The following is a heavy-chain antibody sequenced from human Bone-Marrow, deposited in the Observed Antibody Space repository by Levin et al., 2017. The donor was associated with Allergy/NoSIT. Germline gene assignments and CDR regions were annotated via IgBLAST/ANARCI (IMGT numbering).Heavy chain of an antibody. Sequence: GGSLRLSCAASGFTLSDYAMSWVRQAPGKGLEWVSSIRDSGDRAYYTDSVRGRFTISRDNSKNTLYLQMNSLRAEDTAVYYCAKDLRSGSYYPKLGYWGQGTLVTVSS. D-gene: IGHD3-10*01. J-gene: IGHJ4*02. CDR1: GFTLSDYA. CDR2: IRDSGDRA. CDR3: AKDLRSGSYYPKLGY. V-gene: IGHV3-23*01.